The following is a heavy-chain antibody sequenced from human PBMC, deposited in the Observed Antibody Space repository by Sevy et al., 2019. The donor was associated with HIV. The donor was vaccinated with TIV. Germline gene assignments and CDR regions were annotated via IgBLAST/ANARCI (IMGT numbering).Heavy chain of an antibody. V-gene: IGHV1-2*02. CDR1: GYTFTGSY. D-gene: IGHD1-26*01. CDR2: INPNSGAT. Sequence: ASVKVSCKASGYTFTGSYRTGCGRALGQGLGWLGGINPNSGATNYAKKFQGRVTMTRDTSISTAYMELSRLRSDDTAVYYCARDQESIVGATNFDYWGQGTLVTVSS. J-gene: IGHJ4*02. CDR3: ARDQESIVGATNFDY.